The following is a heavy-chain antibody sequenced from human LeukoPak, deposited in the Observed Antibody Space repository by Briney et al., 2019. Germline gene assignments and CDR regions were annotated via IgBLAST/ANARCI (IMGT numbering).Heavy chain of an antibody. D-gene: IGHD3-10*01. J-gene: IGHJ5*02. CDR2: IYTSGST. CDR3: ARGYGSGILEGRRYNWFDP. Sequence: SETLSLTCTVSGGSISSYYWSWIRQPAGKGLEWIGRIYTSGSTNYNPSLKSRVTMSVDTSKNQFSLKLSSVTAADTAVYYCARGYGSGILEGRRYNWFDPWGQGTLVTVSS. V-gene: IGHV4-4*07. CDR1: GGSISSYY.